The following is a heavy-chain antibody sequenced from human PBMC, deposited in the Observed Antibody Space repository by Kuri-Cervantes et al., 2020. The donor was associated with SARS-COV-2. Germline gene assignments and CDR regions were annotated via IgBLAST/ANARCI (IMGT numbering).Heavy chain of an antibody. Sequence: SETLSLTCTVSGASISSQYWSWIRQPPGKGLEYIAYIYTSGSTNYNPSFKSRATISADTSKNQFSLRLSSVTAADTAVYYCARNNRYCASTSCYRAHYMDVWGKGTTVTVSS. V-gene: IGHV4-59*11. CDR3: ARNNRYCASTSCYRAHYMDV. CDR1: GASISSQY. J-gene: IGHJ6*03. CDR2: IYTSGST. D-gene: IGHD2-2*01.